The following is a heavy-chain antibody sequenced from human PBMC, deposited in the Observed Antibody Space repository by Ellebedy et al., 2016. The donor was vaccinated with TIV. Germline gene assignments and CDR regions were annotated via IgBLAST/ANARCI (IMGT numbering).Heavy chain of an antibody. CDR1: GDSITNYY. J-gene: IGHJ6*02. CDR3: AGDRMYYYDSSGSYSYYAMDV. V-gene: IGHV4-59*01. D-gene: IGHD3-22*01. Sequence: SETLSLXCSVSGDSITNYYWTWIRQPPGKGLEWIGFVHYRGSSNYNPSLKSRATISLDTSKKQFSLTVSSVTAEDTAVYYCAGDRMYYYDSSGSYSYYAMDVWGQGTTVTVSS. CDR2: VHYRGSS.